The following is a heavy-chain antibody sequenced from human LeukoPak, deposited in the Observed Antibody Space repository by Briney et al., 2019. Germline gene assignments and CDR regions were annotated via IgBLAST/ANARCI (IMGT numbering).Heavy chain of an antibody. Sequence: GGSLRLSCAASGFTFSSYAMSWVRQAPGKGLEWVSAISGSGGSTYYADSVKGRFTISRDNSKNTLYLQMNSLRAEDTAVYYCARPYCSSTSCSIGGYFDYWGQGTLVTVSS. CDR3: ARPYCSSTSCSIGGYFDY. CDR1: GFTFSSYA. CDR2: ISGSGGST. V-gene: IGHV3-23*01. J-gene: IGHJ4*02. D-gene: IGHD2-2*01.